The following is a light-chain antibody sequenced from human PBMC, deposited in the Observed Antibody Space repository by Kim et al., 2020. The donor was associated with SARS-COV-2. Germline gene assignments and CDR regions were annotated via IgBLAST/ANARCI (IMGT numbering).Light chain of an antibody. Sequence: SPGERGTLSCRASQNISSSYLGWYQQKPGQAPRLLIYGASNGATGVPDRFSGSGSGTDFTLTITRLEPEDFATYYCHYYGMSPWTFGQGTKVDIK. CDR1: QNISSSY. V-gene: IGKV3-20*01. J-gene: IGKJ1*01. CDR3: HYYGMSPWT. CDR2: GAS.